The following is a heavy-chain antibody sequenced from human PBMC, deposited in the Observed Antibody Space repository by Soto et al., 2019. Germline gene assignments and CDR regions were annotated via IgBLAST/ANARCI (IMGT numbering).Heavy chain of an antibody. CDR1: GGSISSGGYS. V-gene: IGHV4-30-2*01. D-gene: IGHD6-19*01. J-gene: IGHJ4*02. CDR3: ARAQWPVLDY. CDR2: IYHSGST. Sequence: SETLSLTCTVSGGSISSGGYSWSWIRQPPGKGLEWIGYIYHSGSTYYNPSLKSRVTISLDRSKNHFSLKLSSVSAADTAVYYCARAQWPVLDYWGQGTLVTVSS.